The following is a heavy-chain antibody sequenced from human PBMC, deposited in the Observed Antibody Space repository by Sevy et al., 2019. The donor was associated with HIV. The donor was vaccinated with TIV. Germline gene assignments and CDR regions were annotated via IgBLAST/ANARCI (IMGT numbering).Heavy chain of an antibody. J-gene: IGHJ3*02. Sequence: GGSLRLSCAASGFSFSSYNMNWVRQAPGKGLEWVSYISTTSTTTYYADSVKGRFTISRDNAKNSLYLQMSSLRVEDTAVYYCATGRVSGSYRNDAFDIWGPGTMVTVSS. CDR2: ISTTSTTT. V-gene: IGHV3-48*01. D-gene: IGHD3-16*02. CDR3: ATGRVSGSYRNDAFDI. CDR1: GFSFSSYN.